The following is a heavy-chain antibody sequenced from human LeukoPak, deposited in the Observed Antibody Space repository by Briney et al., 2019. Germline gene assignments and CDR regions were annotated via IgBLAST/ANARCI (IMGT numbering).Heavy chain of an antibody. CDR1: GFTFSSYG. V-gene: IGHV3-23*01. Sequence: GGSLRLSCAASGFTFSSYGMSWVRQAPGKGLEWVSSITGSGGSRYYADPVKGRFTISRVNSKNTLYLQMNSPRAEDTAVYYCAKGTTILPGVFDYWGQGTLVTVSS. CDR2: ITGSGGSR. D-gene: IGHD2-15*01. CDR3: AKGTTILPGVFDY. J-gene: IGHJ4*02.